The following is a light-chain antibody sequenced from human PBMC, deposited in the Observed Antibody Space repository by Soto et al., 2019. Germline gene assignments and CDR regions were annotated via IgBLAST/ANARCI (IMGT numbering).Light chain of an antibody. CDR1: QSINSW. V-gene: IGKV1-5*03. J-gene: IGKJ2*02. Sequence: DTQMTQSPSTLSASVGDRVTITCRASQSINSWLAWYQQKPGKAPKLLIYKASNLESGVPSRFSGSASGTEFTLTISSLQPDDLATYYCQQYTGYSGTFGQGTKVEI. CDR3: QQYTGYSGT. CDR2: KAS.